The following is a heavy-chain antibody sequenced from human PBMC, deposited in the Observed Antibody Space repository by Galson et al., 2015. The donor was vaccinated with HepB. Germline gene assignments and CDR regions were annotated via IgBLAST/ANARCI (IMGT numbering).Heavy chain of an antibody. Sequence: SETLSLTCTVSGGTISSYYWSWIRQPAGKGLEWIGRIYTSGSTNYNPSLKSRVTMSVDTSKNQFSLKLSSVTAADTAVYYCARDLSWRQQLGNYYYYGMDVWGQGTTVTVSS. J-gene: IGHJ6*02. D-gene: IGHD6-13*01. CDR3: ARDLSWRQQLGNYYYYGMDV. CDR1: GGTISSYY. V-gene: IGHV4-4*07. CDR2: IYTSGST.